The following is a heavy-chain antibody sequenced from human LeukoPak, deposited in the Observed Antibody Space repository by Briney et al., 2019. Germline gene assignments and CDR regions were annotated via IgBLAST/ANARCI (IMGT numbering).Heavy chain of an antibody. Sequence: GESLRLSCAASGFTFSNHWMHWVRQAPGKGLMWVSRINRDGSRTDYADSVKGRFTISRDDAKNTLYLQVNSLRAEDTAVYFCARGGSDTAMAHDYWGQGTLVTVSS. D-gene: IGHD5-18*01. CDR1: GFTFSNHW. V-gene: IGHV3-74*01. CDR2: INRDGSRT. J-gene: IGHJ4*02. CDR3: ARGGSDTAMAHDY.